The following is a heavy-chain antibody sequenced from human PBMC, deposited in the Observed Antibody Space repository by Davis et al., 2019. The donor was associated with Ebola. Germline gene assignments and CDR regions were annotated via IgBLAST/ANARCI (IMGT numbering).Heavy chain of an antibody. CDR2: IRWNSGSI. CDR3: AKARYCGGDCYAFDY. V-gene: IGHV3-9*01. J-gene: IGHJ4*02. CDR1: GFTFSSYS. D-gene: IGHD2-21*01. Sequence: SLKISCAASGFTFSSYSMNWVRQAPGKGLEWVSGIRWNSGSIVYADSVKGRFTISRDNAKNSLYLQMNSLRAEDTALYYCAKARYCGGDCYAFDYWGQGTLVTVSS.